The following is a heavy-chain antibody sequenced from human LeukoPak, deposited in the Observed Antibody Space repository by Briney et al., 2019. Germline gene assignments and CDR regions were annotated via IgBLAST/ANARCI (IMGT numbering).Heavy chain of an antibody. J-gene: IGHJ4*02. Sequence: GASVKVSCKASGYTFTGHYMHWVRQAPGQGLEWMGWIDPNSGVTNYAQRFQARVTMTRDTSISTAYMELSSLKSDDTAVYYCASGGFKLDYWGQGTLVTVSS. CDR1: GYTFTGHY. D-gene: IGHD2-15*01. CDR3: ASGGFKLDY. V-gene: IGHV1-2*02. CDR2: IDPNSGVT.